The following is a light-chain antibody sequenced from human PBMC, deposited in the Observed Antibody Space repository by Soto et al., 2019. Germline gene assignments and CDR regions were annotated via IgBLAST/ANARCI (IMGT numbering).Light chain of an antibody. CDR1: SGHSNYA. Sequence: QLVLTQSPSASASLGASVKLTCTLSSGHSNYAIAWHQQQPEKGPRYLMNLNSDGSHNKGDGIPDRFSGSSSGAERYLTISSLQAEDEADYYCQTWGIGTQVFGGGTKVTVL. V-gene: IGLV4-69*01. CDR2: LNSDGSH. CDR3: QTWGIGTQV. J-gene: IGLJ2*01.